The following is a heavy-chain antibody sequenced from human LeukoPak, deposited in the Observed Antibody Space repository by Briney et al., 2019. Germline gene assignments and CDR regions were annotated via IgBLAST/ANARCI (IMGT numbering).Heavy chain of an antibody. Sequence: SETLPLTCAVYGGSFSGYYWSWIRQPPGKGLEWIGEINHSGSTNYNPSLKSRVTISVDTSKNQFSLKLSSVTAADTAVYYCARRNGRRYCSGGSCSYYFDYWGQGTLVTVSS. CDR1: GGSFSGYY. V-gene: IGHV4-34*01. CDR2: INHSGST. D-gene: IGHD2-15*01. J-gene: IGHJ4*02. CDR3: ARRNGRRYCSGGSCSYYFDY.